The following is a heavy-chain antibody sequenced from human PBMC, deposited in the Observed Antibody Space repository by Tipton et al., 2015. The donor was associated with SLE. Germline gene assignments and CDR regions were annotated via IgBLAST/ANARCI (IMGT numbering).Heavy chain of an antibody. V-gene: IGHV3-23*03. CDR2: IYSGGST. CDR3: AKSELGYCSVGSCALEGC. D-gene: IGHD2-15*01. J-gene: IGHJ4*01. CDR1: GFTFSSYA. Sequence: SLRLSCAASGFTFSSYAMSWVRQAPGKGLEWVSVIYSGGSTYYADSVKGRFTISRDNSKNTLYLQMNSLRAEDTAVYYCAKSELGYCSVGSCALEGCWGHGALVAVSA.